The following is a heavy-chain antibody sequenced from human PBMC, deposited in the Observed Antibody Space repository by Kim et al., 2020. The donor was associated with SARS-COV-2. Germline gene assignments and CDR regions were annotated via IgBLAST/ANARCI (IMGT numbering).Heavy chain of an antibody. CDR1: GFTFSSYG. CDR3: AKDSTGKPVDY. CDR2: ISYDGSNK. J-gene: IGHJ4*02. V-gene: IGHV3-30*18. Sequence: GGSLRLSCAASGFTFSSYGMHWVRQAPGKGLEWVAVISYDGSNKYYADSVKGRFTISRDNSKNTLYLQMNSLRAEDTAVYYCAKDSTGKPVDYWGQGTLVTVSS.